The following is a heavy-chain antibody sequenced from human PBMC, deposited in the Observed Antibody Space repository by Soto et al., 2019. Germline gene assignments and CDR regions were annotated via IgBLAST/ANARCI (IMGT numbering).Heavy chain of an antibody. D-gene: IGHD2-2*01. CDR2: INPTGGDT. Sequence: ASVKGSCKASGYTFTTYFMHWVRQDPGQGFEWMGRINPTGGDTVYAKKFQGRVTVSRDTSTSTVYIELGSLTSKDTAVYYCARGSYASNVFIMDVWGQGTTVTVSS. CDR1: GYTFTTYF. CDR3: ARGSYASNVFIMDV. V-gene: IGHV1-46*01. J-gene: IGHJ6*02.